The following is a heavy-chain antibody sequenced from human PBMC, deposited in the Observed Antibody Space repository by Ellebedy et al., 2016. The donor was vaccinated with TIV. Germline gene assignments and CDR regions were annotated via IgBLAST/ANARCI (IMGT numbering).Heavy chain of an antibody. V-gene: IGHV3-7*01. CDR1: AFSFRSYW. J-gene: IGHJ3*02. CDR2: INQDGSDK. D-gene: IGHD4-17*01. Sequence: GGSLRLSCAASAFSFRSYWMTWVRQAPGKGLEWVANINQDGSDKYYVDSLRGRFTISRDNAKNSLYLQMNSLRGEDTAVYYCATDGSYGDYRSPTHAFVMWGQGTLVTVSS. CDR3: ATDGSYGDYRSPTHAFVM.